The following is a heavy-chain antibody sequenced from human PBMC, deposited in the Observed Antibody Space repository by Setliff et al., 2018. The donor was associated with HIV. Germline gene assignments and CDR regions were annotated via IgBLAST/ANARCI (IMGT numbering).Heavy chain of an antibody. CDR2: VYTSGST. J-gene: IGHJ3*02. V-gene: IGHV4-61*09. CDR3: VRSKVNYDILTGYPDAFYI. D-gene: IGHD3-9*01. Sequence: SETLSLTCTVSGGSISSGSYYWSWIRQPAGKGLEWIGHVYTSGSTDYNPSLKSRVTISVDTSKNQFSLKLSSVTAADTAVYYCVRSKVNYDILTGYPDAFYIWGQGTMVT. CDR1: GGSISSGSYY.